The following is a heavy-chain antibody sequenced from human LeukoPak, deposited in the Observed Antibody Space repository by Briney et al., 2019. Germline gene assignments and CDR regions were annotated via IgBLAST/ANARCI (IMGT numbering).Heavy chain of an antibody. V-gene: IGHV3-43*02. CDR2: ISGDGSST. CDR1: RFTFDDYG. Sequence: PGGSLRLSCAASRFTFDDYGMHWVRQVPGKGLEWVSLISGDGSSTYYADSVKGRFTISRDNSKNSLYLQMNSLRTEDTAWYYCAKDAYSSGWYYFDSWGQGILVTVSS. D-gene: IGHD6-19*01. CDR3: AKDAYSSGWYYFDS. J-gene: IGHJ4*02.